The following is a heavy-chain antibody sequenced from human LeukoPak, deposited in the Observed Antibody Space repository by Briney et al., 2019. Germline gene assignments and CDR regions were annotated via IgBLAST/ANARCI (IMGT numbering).Heavy chain of an antibody. CDR1: GFTFSSYW. Sequence: PGGSLRLSCAASGFTFSSYWMSWVRQAPGKGLEWVANIKQDGSEKYYVDSVKGRFTISRDNAKNSLYLQMNSLRAEDTAVYYCARGQVSGLRYFDWLFDYMDVWGKGTTVTVSS. V-gene: IGHV3-7*01. J-gene: IGHJ6*03. D-gene: IGHD3-9*01. CDR2: IKQDGSEK. CDR3: ARGQVSGLRYFDWLFDYMDV.